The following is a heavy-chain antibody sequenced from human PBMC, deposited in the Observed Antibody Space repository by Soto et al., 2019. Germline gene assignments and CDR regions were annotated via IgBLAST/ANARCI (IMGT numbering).Heavy chain of an antibody. CDR1: GFTFSSYW. D-gene: IGHD4-4*01. CDR2: INSDGSST. J-gene: IGHJ6*03. V-gene: IGHV3-74*01. Sequence: EVQLVESGGGLVQPGGSLRLSCAASGFTFSSYWMHWVRQAPGNGLVWVSRINSDGSSTSYADSVKGRFTISRDNTKNTMYLQMNSLRAEDTAVYYCARTRMTTVTPNNLLYYYYLDVWGKGPTGNVS. CDR3: ARTRMTTVTPNNLLYYYYLDV.